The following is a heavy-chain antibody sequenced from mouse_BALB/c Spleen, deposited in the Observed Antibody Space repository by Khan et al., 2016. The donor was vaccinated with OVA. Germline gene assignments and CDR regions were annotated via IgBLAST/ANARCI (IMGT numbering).Heavy chain of an antibody. V-gene: IGHV1-4*01. Sequence: QVQLKQSGAELARPGPSLKMSCKASGYTFTSYTIHWINQRLGQGLEWIGYINPSNGYTNYNQKFKDKTTLTADKSSNTAYMQLSSLTSDDSAVYNCESDGAYYRNDGWFGYWGQGTLGTCSA. D-gene: IGHD2-14*01. CDR1: GYTFTSYT. CDR3: ESDGAYYRNDGWFGY. J-gene: IGHJ3*01. CDR2: INPSNGYT.